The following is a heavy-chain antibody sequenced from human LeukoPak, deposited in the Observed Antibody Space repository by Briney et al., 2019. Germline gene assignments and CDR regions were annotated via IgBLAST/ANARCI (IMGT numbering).Heavy chain of an antibody. D-gene: IGHD4-17*01. Sequence: GGSLRLSCEASGVTFSSYVMSWVRQAPGKGLEWVSAINGSGGGTYYVDSVKGRFSISRDTSKNTLCLHKKRLRDEDTAVYYCAKDLQDDYGDYGSPTDDYWGQGTLVTVSS. J-gene: IGHJ4*02. V-gene: IGHV3-23*01. CDR3: AKDLQDDYGDYGSPTDDY. CDR1: GVTFSSYV. CDR2: INGSGGGT.